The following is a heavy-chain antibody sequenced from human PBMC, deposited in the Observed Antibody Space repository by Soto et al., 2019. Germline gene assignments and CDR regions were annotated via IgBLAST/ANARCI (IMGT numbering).Heavy chain of an antibody. Sequence: NPSETLSLTCTVSGGSISSYYWSWIRQPPGKGLEWIGYIYYSGSTNYNPSLKSRVTISVDTSKNQFSLKLSSVTAADTAVYYCAREAATVIDYWGQGTLVTVSS. CDR3: AREAATVIDY. CDR1: GGSISSYY. D-gene: IGHD2-15*01. CDR2: IYYSGST. V-gene: IGHV4-59*01. J-gene: IGHJ4*02.